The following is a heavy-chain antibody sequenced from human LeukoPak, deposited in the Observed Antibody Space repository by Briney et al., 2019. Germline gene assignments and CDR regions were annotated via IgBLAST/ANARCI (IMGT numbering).Heavy chain of an antibody. Sequence: SETLSLTCTVSGGSISSGGYYWSWIRQPPGKGLEWIGYIYYSGSTNYNPSLKSRVTISVDTSKNQFSLKLSSVTAADTAVYYCARGSYDFWSGYYRVRDSYYYMDVWGKGTTVTVSS. D-gene: IGHD3-3*01. CDR3: ARGSYDFWSGYYRVRDSYYYMDV. J-gene: IGHJ6*03. CDR1: GGSISSGGYY. CDR2: IYYSGST. V-gene: IGHV4-61*08.